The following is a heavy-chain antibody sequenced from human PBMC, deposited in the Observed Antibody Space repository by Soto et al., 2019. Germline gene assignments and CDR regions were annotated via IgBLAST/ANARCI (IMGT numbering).Heavy chain of an antibody. Sequence: QLQLQESGPGLVKPSETLSLTCTVSGGSISSSSYYWGWIRQPPGKGLEWIGSIYYSGSTYYNPSPTCPVPLSVDTSNNQFSLHLSSATAADQAVYSSEKYQRYSYGLDYWGQGTLVTVSS. J-gene: IGHJ4*02. D-gene: IGHD5-18*01. CDR3: EKYQRYSYGLDY. CDR2: IYYSGST. V-gene: IGHV4-39*01. CDR1: GGSISSSSYY.